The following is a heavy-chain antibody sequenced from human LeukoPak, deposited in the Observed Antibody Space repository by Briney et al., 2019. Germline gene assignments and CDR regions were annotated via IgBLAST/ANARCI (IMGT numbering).Heavy chain of an antibody. CDR1: GFIFSDAW. D-gene: IGHD4/OR15-4a*01. Sequence: PGGSLRLSCAASGFIFSDAWMSWVRQAPGQGLEWVGRVRSVAVGGATEYAAPVEGRFIISRDDSKYTLSLQMNSLQIEDTAVYFCVTDTVVPLAQIDHWGQGAPVTVSS. CDR2: VRSVAVGGAT. J-gene: IGHJ4*02. CDR3: VTDTVVPLAQIDH. V-gene: IGHV3-15*01.